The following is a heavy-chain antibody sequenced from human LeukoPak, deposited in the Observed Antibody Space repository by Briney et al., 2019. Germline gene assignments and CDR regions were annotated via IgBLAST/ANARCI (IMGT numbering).Heavy chain of an antibody. D-gene: IGHD5-18*01. CDR3: ANGYNYGLDY. Sequence: GGSLRLSCAASGFTFSSYAMSWVRQAPGKGLKWVSGISTSGGSTYYSDSVKGLFTLSRDNSKNTLYLQMNSLRAEDTAVYYCANGYNYGLDYWGQGTLVTVSS. J-gene: IGHJ4*02. CDR1: GFTFSSYA. CDR2: ISTSGGST. V-gene: IGHV3-23*01.